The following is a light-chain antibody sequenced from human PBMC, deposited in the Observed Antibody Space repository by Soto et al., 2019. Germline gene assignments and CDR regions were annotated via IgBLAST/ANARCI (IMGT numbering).Light chain of an antibody. CDR1: SSNIGTGYD. CDR2: VNN. V-gene: IGLV1-40*01. J-gene: IGLJ3*02. Sequence: QPVLTQPPSVSGAPGQRVTISCTGSSSNIGTGYDVHWYQQLPGTAPKLLIYVNNNRPSGVPDRFSGSKSGTSASLAITGLQAEDEAAYYCQSYDNAPSAWVFGGGTKVTVL. CDR3: QSYDNAPSAWV.